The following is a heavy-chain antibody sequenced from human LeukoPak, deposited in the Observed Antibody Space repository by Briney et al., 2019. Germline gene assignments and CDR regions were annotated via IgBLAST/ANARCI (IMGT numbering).Heavy chain of an antibody. CDR1: GFPFSSYA. V-gene: IGHV3-23*01. CDR3: AKGASYFDY. CDR2: STNSGGTT. Sequence: GGSLRLSCAASGFPFSSYAMSGVREAPGKGLEWVSPSTNSGGTTYYADSVKGRFTISRDNSKNTLYLQMNSLRAEDTAVYYCAKGASYFDYWGQGTLVTVSS. J-gene: IGHJ4*02.